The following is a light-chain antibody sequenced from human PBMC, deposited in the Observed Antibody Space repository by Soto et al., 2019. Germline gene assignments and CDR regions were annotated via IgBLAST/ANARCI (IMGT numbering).Light chain of an antibody. V-gene: IGLV2-23*01. CDR2: EGT. Sequence: QSALAQPASVSGSPGQSITISCTGTSSDVGTYNLVSWYQQHPGKAPKLMVYEGTKRPSGVSNRFSGSKSGNTASLTISGLQAEDEADYYCCSYVGSSTYVFGTGNKVTVL. CDR3: CSYVGSSTYV. J-gene: IGLJ1*01. CDR1: SSDVGTYNL.